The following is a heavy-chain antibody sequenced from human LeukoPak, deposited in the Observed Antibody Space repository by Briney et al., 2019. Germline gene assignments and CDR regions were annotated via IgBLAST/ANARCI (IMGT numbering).Heavy chain of an antibody. CDR3: ARDIVVVVAATRGSYYYGMDV. D-gene: IGHD2-15*01. J-gene: IGHJ6*02. V-gene: IGHV4-39*01. CDR2: IYYSGST. CDR1: GGSISSSSYY. Sequence: SETLSLTRTVSGGSISSSSYYWGWIRQPPGKGLEWIGSIYYSGSTYYNPSLKSRVTISVDTSKNQFSLKLSSVTAADTAVYYCARDIVVVVAATRGSYYYGMDVWGQGTTVTVSS.